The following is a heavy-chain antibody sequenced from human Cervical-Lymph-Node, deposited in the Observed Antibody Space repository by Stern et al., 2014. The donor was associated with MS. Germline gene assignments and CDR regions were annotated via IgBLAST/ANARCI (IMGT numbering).Heavy chain of an antibody. Sequence: VQLVQSGGDLVQPGGSLRLSCAASGLSVSANYMTWVRQAPGQGLEWVSLIYAGSITHYAASVRGRFTISRDTSKNTLYLQMDNLRVEDTAMYYCTREMAARRSDPWGQGTLVIVSS. V-gene: IGHV3-66*01. CDR3: TREMAARRSDP. CDR2: IYAGSIT. J-gene: IGHJ5*02. CDR1: GLSVSANY. D-gene: IGHD6-6*01.